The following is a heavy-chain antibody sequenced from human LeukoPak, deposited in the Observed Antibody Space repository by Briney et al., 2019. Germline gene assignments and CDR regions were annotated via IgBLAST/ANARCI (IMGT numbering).Heavy chain of an antibody. CDR2: IYYSGST. D-gene: IGHD3-22*01. V-gene: IGHV4-59*12. Sequence: SETLSLTCTVSGGSISSYYWSWIRQPPGKGLEWIGYIYYSGSTNYNPSLKSRVTISVDTSKNQFSLKLSTVTAADTAVYYRAREEGDSSGYSPIVYWGQGTLVTVSS. J-gene: IGHJ4*02. CDR1: GGSISSYY. CDR3: AREEGDSSGYSPIVY.